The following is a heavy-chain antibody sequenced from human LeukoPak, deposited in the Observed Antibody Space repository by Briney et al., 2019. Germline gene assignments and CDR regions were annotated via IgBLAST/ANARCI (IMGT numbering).Heavy chain of an antibody. CDR3: ARDSSGWWDYFDY. CDR2: ISSSSRDI. V-gene: IGHV3-21*01. Sequence: GGSLRLSCAASGFTFSSYTMNWVRQAPGKGLEWVAAISSSSRDIFYADSVKGRFSISRDNAKNSLYLQMNSLRAEDTAVYYCARDSSGWWDYFDYWGQGTLVTVSS. CDR1: GFTFSSYT. D-gene: IGHD6-19*01. J-gene: IGHJ4*02.